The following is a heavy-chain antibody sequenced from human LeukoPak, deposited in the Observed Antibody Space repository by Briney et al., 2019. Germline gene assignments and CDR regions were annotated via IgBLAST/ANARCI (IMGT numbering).Heavy chain of an antibody. CDR3: ASRSNWGSSWYFDL. Sequence: SVNVSCKASGGSFSSYAISWVRQAPGQGLEWMGRIIPILGIANYAQKFQGRVTITADKSTSTAYMELSSLRSEDTAVYYCASRSNWGSSWYFDLWGRGTLVTVSS. J-gene: IGHJ2*01. CDR1: GGSFSSYA. V-gene: IGHV1-69*04. CDR2: IIPILGIA. D-gene: IGHD7-27*01.